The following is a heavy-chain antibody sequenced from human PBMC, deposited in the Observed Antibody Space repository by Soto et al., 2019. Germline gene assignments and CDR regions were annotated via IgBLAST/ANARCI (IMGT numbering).Heavy chain of an antibody. CDR1: GGSIRSNY. D-gene: IGHD2-21*01. Sequence: PSETLSLTCSVPGGSIRSNYWSWIRQPPGKGLEWIGYLHYSGSTNYNPSLKSRVTISVDTSKTQLSLRLSSVTAAETAVYYCARGNCGATELTYWGQGTLVTVS. J-gene: IGHJ4*02. V-gene: IGHV4-59*01. CDR2: LHYSGST. CDR3: ARGNCGATELTY.